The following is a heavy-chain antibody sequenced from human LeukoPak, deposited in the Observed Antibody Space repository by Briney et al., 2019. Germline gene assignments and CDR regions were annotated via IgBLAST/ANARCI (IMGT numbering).Heavy chain of an antibody. CDR3: ARDHSGLPTVTTQGDAFDI. CDR1: GGTFSSYA. J-gene: IGHJ3*02. CDR2: IIPILGIA. Sequence: GASVKVSCKASGGTFSSYAISWVRQAPGQGLEWMGRIIPILGIANYAQKFQGRVTITADKSTSTAYMELSSLRSEDTAVYYCARDHSGLPTVTTQGDAFDIWGQGTMATVSS. D-gene: IGHD4-17*01. V-gene: IGHV1-69*04.